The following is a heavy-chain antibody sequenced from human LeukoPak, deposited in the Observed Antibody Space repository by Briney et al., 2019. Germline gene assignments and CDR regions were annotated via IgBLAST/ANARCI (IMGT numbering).Heavy chain of an antibody. J-gene: IGHJ4*02. Sequence: GGSLRLSCAASGFTFSSYSMNWVRQAPGKGLEWVSSISSSSSYIYYADSVKGRLTISRDNSKNTLYLQMNSLRAEDTAVYYCARVVDHDYGDYYLDYWGQGTLVTVSS. CDR1: GFTFSSYS. V-gene: IGHV3-21*04. CDR2: ISSSSSYI. CDR3: ARVVDHDYGDYYLDY. D-gene: IGHD4-17*01.